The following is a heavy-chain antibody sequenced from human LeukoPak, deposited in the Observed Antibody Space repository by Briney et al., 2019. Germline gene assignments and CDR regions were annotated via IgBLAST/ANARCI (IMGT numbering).Heavy chain of an antibody. CDR2: INPNSGGT. J-gene: IGHJ4*02. CDR3: ARGSVVVPAAISVLVY. V-gene: IGHV1-2*02. Sequence: ASVTVSCTASGYTFTGYYMHWVRQAPGQGLEWMGWINPNSGGTNYAQKFQGRVTMTRDTSISTAYMELSRLRSDDTAVYYCARGSVVVPAAISVLVYWGQGTLVTVSS. D-gene: IGHD2-2*02. CDR1: GYTFTGYY.